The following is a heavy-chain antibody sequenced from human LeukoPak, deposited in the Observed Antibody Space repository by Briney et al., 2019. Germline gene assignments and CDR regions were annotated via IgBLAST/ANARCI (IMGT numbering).Heavy chain of an antibody. CDR3: ATSDNWNDVGFDY. CDR1: GFTFSSYG. Sequence: GGSLRLSCAASGFTFSSYGMSWVRQAPGKGLEWVSAISGSGGSTYYADSVKGRFTISRDNSKNTLYLQMNSLRAGDTAVYYCATSDNWNDVGFDYWGQGTLVTVSS. D-gene: IGHD1-1*01. CDR2: ISGSGGST. V-gene: IGHV3-23*01. J-gene: IGHJ4*02.